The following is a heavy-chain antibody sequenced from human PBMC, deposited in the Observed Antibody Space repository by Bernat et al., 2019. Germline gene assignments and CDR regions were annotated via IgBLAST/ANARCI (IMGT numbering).Heavy chain of an antibody. CDR1: GGSISSSSYY. D-gene: IGHD3-3*01. CDR3: ARGVTIFGVVTSYDYGMDV. J-gene: IGHJ6*02. Sequence: QLQLQESGPGLVKPSETLSLTCTVSGGSISSSSYYWGWIRQPPGKGLEWIGSIYYSGSTYYNPSLKSRVTISVDMSKNQFSLKMSSVTAADTAVYYCARGVTIFGVVTSYDYGMDVWGQGTTVTVSS. V-gene: IGHV4-39*01. CDR2: IYYSGST.